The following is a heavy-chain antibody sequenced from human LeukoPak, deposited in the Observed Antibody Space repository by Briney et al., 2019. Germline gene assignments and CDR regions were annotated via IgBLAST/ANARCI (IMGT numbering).Heavy chain of an antibody. V-gene: IGHV4-34*01. J-gene: IGHJ5*02. CDR1: GGSFSGYY. D-gene: IGHD2-2*01. CDR2: IYHSGST. CDR3: ARVVPAASEWFDP. Sequence: SETLSLTCAVYGGSFSGYYWSWIRQPPGKGLEWIGYIYHSGSTYYNPSLKSRVTISVDRSKNQFSLKLSSVTAADTAVYYCARVVPAASEWFDPWGQGTLVTVSS.